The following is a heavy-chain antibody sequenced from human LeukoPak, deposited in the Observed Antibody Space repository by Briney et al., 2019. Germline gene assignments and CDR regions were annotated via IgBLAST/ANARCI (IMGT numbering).Heavy chain of an antibody. CDR3: ARDPGGYCSSTSCPLYY. CDR1: GGTFSSYA. J-gene: IGHJ4*02. Sequence: SVKVSCKASGGTFSSYAISWVRQAPGQGLEWMGGIIPMFGTANYAQKFQGRVTITADESTSTAYMELSSLRSEDTTVYYCARDPGGYCSSTSCPLYYWGQGTLVTVSS. CDR2: IIPMFGTA. D-gene: IGHD2-2*01. V-gene: IGHV1-69*13.